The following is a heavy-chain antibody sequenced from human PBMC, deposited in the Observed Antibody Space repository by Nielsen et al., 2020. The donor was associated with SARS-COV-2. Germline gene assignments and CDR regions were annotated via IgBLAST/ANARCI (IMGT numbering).Heavy chain of an antibody. Sequence: GGSLRLSCAASGFTFSSYGMHWVRQAPGKGLEWVAVISYDGSNKYYADSVKGRFTISRDNSKNTLYLQMNSLRAEDTAVYYCARDEGYDILTGYRWGDYYGMDVWGQGTTVTVSS. V-gene: IGHV3-30*19. CDR3: ARDEGYDILTGYRWGDYYGMDV. CDR2: ISYDGSNK. J-gene: IGHJ6*02. D-gene: IGHD3-9*01. CDR1: GFTFSSYG.